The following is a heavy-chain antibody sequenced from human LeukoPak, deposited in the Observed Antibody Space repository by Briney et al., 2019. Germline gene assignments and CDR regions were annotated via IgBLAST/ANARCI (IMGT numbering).Heavy chain of an antibody. CDR2: IKQDGSEK. CDR1: GFTFSSYW. V-gene: IGHV3-7*01. CDR3: ARDWTTRRWIWEQDAFDI. Sequence: GGSLRLSCAASGFTFSSYWMSWVRQAPGKGLEWVANIKQDGSEKYYVDSVKGRFTISRDNAKNSLYPQMNSLRAEDTAVYYCARDWTTRRWIWEQDAFDIWGQGTMVTVSS. D-gene: IGHD1/OR15-1a*01. J-gene: IGHJ3*02.